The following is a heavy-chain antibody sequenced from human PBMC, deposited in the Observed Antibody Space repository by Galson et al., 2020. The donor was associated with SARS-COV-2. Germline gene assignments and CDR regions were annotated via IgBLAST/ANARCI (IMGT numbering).Heavy chain of an antibody. CDR1: GFTVSSNY. V-gene: IGHV3-53*01. J-gene: IGHJ6*02. CDR2: IYSGGST. CDR3: ARNWYSSRYGMDV. D-gene: IGHD6-19*01. Sequence: GESLKISCAASGFTVSSNYMSWVRQAPGKGLEWVSVIYSGGSTYYADSVKGRFTISRDNSKNTLYLQMNSLRAEDTAVYYCARNWYSSRYGMDVWGQGTTVTVSS.